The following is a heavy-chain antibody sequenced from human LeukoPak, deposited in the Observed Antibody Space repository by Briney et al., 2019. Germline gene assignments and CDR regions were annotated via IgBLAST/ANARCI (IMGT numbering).Heavy chain of an antibody. J-gene: IGHJ4*02. V-gene: IGHV3-64D*06. CDR3: VRGACY. CDR1: GFTFSTYV. Sequence: GGSLRLSCSVSGFTFSTYVMHWVRQAPGKGLEYVSAISSNGDNTYYADSVKGRFTISRDNSKNTLYLQMSSLRADDTAVYYCVRGACYWGQGTLVTVSS. CDR2: ISSNGDNT.